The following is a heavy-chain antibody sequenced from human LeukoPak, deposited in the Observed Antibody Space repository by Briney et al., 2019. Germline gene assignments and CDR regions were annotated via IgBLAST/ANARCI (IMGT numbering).Heavy chain of an antibody. CDR2: INTDGSRT. Sequence: GGSLRLSCAASGFTFSSYWMHWVRQAPGKGLVWVSRINTDGSRTSYADSVKGRFTISRGDSKNTLYLQMNSLKTEDTAVYYCTTGLVVVPAAPDYWGQGTLVTVSS. CDR1: GFTFSSYW. V-gene: IGHV3-74*01. D-gene: IGHD2-2*01. CDR3: TTGLVVVPAAPDY. J-gene: IGHJ4*02.